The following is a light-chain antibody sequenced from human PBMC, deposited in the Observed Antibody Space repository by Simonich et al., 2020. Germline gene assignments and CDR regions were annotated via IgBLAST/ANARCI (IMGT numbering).Light chain of an antibody. Sequence: DIVMTQSPDSLAVSLGERATINCKSSQIVLYSSNNKNYLAWYQQKPGHPPNLLIYWATTRESGVPDRFSGSGSGTDFTLTISSLQAEDVAVYYCQQYYSTPITFGQGTRLEIK. CDR3: QQYYSTPIT. CDR1: QIVLYSSNNKNY. J-gene: IGKJ5*01. CDR2: WAT. V-gene: IGKV4-1*01.